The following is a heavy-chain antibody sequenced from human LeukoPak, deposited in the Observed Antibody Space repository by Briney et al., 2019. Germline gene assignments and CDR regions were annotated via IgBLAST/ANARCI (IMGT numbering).Heavy chain of an antibody. J-gene: IGHJ4*02. Sequence: ASVKVSCKASGGTFSSYAISWVRQAPGQGLEWMGGIIPIFGTANYAQKFQGRVTITADESTSTAYMELSSLRSEDTAVYYRALGSRSGSYLEYYFDYWGQGTLVTVSS. CDR2: IIPIFGTA. V-gene: IGHV1-69*13. CDR1: GGTFSSYA. D-gene: IGHD3-10*01. CDR3: ALGSRSGSYLEYYFDY.